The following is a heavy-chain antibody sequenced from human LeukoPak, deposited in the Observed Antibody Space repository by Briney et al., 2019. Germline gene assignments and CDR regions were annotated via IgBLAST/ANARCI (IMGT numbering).Heavy chain of an antibody. D-gene: IGHD5-24*01. J-gene: IGHJ4*02. CDR1: GYTFIGQY. Sequence: ASVKVSCKASGYTFIGQYVHWGRQAPGQGLEWMGWINPNSSGTNYAQRFQGRITMTRDTSISTAYMELSSLRSEDTAVYYCARGGEEMATSHYWGQGTLVTVSS. V-gene: IGHV1-2*02. CDR2: INPNSSGT. CDR3: ARGGEEMATSHY.